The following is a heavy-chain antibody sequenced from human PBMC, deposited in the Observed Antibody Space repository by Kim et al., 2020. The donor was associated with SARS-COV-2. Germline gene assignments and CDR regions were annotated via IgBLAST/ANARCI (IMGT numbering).Heavy chain of an antibody. CDR1: GGSISSYY. CDR2: IYYSGST. Sequence: SETLSLTCTVSGGSISSYYWSWIRQPPGKGLEWIGYIYYSGSTNYNPSLKSRVTISVDTSKNQFSLKLSSVTAADTAVYYCARVRIAALLDIWGQGTMVT. J-gene: IGHJ3*02. D-gene: IGHD6-6*01. CDR3: ARVRIAALLDI. V-gene: IGHV4-59*01.